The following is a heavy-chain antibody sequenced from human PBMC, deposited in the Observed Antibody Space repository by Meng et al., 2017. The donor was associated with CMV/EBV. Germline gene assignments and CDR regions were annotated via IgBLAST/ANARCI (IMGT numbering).Heavy chain of an antibody. CDR3: ARVDGRYCSSTSCYEYYGMDV. D-gene: IGHD2-2*01. V-gene: IGHV1-2*02. J-gene: IGHJ6*02. CDR2: INLNSGGT. Sequence: ASVKVSCKASGYTFTGYYMHWVRQAPGQGLEWMGWINLNSGGTNYAQKFQGRVTMTRDTSISTAYMEVCMLRSDVTAVYYCARVDGRYCSSTSCYEYYGMDVWGQGTTVTVSS. CDR1: GYTFTGYY.